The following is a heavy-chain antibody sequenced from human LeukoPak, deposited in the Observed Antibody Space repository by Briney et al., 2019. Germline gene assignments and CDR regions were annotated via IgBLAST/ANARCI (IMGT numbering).Heavy chain of an antibody. J-gene: IGHJ4*02. CDR2: ILQDGSER. CDR1: GFSFSSYY. CDR3: VREPGPGYFDY. D-gene: IGHD6-13*01. Sequence: GGSLRLSCAASGFSFSSYYMSWVRQAPGKGLEWVAVILQDGSERHYIDSVKGRFTISRDNSRNTLYLEMNSLRAGDTAVYYCVREPGPGYFDYWGRGTLVTVSS. V-gene: IGHV3-30-3*01.